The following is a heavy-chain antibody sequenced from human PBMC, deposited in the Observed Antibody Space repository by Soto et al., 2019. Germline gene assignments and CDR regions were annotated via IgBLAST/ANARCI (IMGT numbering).Heavy chain of an antibody. Sequence: PSENLSCTASGYALSCSGNYWRWHRPAPGHELEGIGEINHSGSTNYNKSLNSLTTITVATSKNQFFLQLSPVTEAAAAVYYCARVRGYSSASLSDFDYWGQGTLVTVSS. V-gene: IGHV4-34*01. CDR1: ALSCSGNY. CDR2: INHSGST. D-gene: IGHD6-25*01. J-gene: IGHJ4*02. CDR3: ARVRGYSSASLSDFDY.